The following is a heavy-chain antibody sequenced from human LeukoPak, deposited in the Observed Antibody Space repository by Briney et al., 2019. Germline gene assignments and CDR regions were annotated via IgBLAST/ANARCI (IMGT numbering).Heavy chain of an antibody. CDR1: GGSISSSSYY. D-gene: IGHD3-22*01. J-gene: IGHJ4*02. V-gene: IGHV4-61*01. CDR2: ISYSGNT. Sequence: SETLSLTCTVSGGSISSSSYYWTWIRQPPGKGLEWIGYISYSGNTKYNPSLKSRVTISVDTSKNQFSLKLSSVTAADTAVYYCARGLYYDSSTPSGYWGQGTLVTVSS. CDR3: ARGLYYDSSTPSGY.